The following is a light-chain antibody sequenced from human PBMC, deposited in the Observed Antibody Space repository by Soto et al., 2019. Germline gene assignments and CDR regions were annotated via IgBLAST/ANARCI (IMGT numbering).Light chain of an antibody. CDR3: QQYDSSPRT. J-gene: IGKJ1*01. V-gene: IGKV3-20*01. CDR2: GAS. Sequence: EIVLTQSPGTLSLSPGERATLSCRASQSVSSSYLAWYQQKPGQAPSLLIYGASSRATGIPDRFSGSGYGTDLTLTISRLEPEDFAVYYCQQYDSSPRTFGQGTKVEIK. CDR1: QSVSSSY.